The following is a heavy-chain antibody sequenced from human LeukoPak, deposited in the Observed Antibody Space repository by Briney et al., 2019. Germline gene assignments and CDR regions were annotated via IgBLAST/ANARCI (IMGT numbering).Heavy chain of an antibody. CDR3: ARVPAPGRHYYYNYMDV. Sequence: ASVKVSCKASGYTFTGYYMHWVRQAPGQGLEWMGWINPNSGGTDYAQKFQGRVTMTRDTSISTAYMELSSLRSEDTAVYYCARVPAPGRHYYYNYMDVWGKGTTVTVSS. J-gene: IGHJ6*03. CDR2: INPNSGGT. CDR1: GYTFTGYY. V-gene: IGHV1-2*02. D-gene: IGHD2-2*01.